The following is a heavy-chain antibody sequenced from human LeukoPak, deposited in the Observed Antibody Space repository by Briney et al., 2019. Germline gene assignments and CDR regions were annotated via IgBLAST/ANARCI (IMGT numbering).Heavy chain of an antibody. D-gene: IGHD3-3*01. V-gene: IGHV4-59*01. CDR1: GGSISNYY. Sequence: SETLSLTCTVSGGSISNYYWSWIRQPPGKGLEGIGYIYYSGSTNYNPSLKSRVTTSVDTSKNQFSLKLSSVTAADTAVYYCARYDFNKFFDYWGQGTLVTVSS. CDR2: IYYSGST. CDR3: ARYDFNKFFDY. J-gene: IGHJ4*02.